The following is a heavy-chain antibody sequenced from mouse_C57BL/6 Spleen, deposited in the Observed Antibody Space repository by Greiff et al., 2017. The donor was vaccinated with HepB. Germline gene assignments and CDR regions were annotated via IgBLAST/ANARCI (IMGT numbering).Heavy chain of an antibody. V-gene: IGHV1-52*01. J-gene: IGHJ4*01. Sequence: VQLQQPGAELVRPGSSVKLSCKASGYTFTSYWMHWVKQRPIQGLEWIGNIDPSDSETHYNQKFKDKATLTVDKSSSTAYMQLSSLTSEDSAVYYCARLPVVATDYYAMDYWGQGTSVTVSS. CDR3: ARLPVVATDYYAMDY. CDR1: GYTFTSYW. D-gene: IGHD1-1*01. CDR2: IDPSDSET.